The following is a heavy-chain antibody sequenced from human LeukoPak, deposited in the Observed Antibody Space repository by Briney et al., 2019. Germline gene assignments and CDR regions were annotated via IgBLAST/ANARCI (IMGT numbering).Heavy chain of an antibody. J-gene: IGHJ6*02. V-gene: IGHV3-7*01. CDR1: GFTFSSYA. CDR2: IKQDGSEK. Sequence: GGSLTLFCAASGFTFSSYAMSWVRQAPGKGLEGVANIKQDGSEKYYVDSVKGRFTISRDNAKNSLYLQMNSLRAEDTAVYYCARVRSSGWYFGGYYYGMDVWGQGTTVTVSS. CDR3: ARVRSSGWYFGGYYYGMDV. D-gene: IGHD6-19*01.